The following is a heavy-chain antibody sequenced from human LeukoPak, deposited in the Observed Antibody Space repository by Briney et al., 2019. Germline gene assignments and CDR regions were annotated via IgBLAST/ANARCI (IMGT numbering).Heavy chain of an antibody. CDR2: ISYDGSNK. Sequence: GRSLRLSCAASGFTFSSYAMHWVRQAPGKGLEWVAVISYDGSNKYYADSVKGRFTISRDNSKNTLYLQMNSLRAEDTAVYYCANEYCSSTSCYYFDYWGQGTLVTVSS. CDR1: GFTFSSYA. J-gene: IGHJ4*02. V-gene: IGHV3-30-3*02. CDR3: ANEYCSSTSCYYFDY. D-gene: IGHD2-2*01.